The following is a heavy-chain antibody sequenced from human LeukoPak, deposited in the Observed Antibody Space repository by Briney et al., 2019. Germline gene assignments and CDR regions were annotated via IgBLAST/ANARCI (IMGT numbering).Heavy chain of an antibody. D-gene: IGHD3-10*01. V-gene: IGHV4-59*12. Sequence: SETLSLTCTVSGGSISSYYWSWIRQPPGKGLEWIGYIYYSGSTNYNPSLKSRVAISVDTSKNQFSLKLSSVTAADTAVYYCATYGSGSYYRADWFDPWGQGTLVTVSS. CDR1: GGSISSYY. CDR3: ATYGSGSYYRADWFDP. J-gene: IGHJ5*02. CDR2: IYYSGST.